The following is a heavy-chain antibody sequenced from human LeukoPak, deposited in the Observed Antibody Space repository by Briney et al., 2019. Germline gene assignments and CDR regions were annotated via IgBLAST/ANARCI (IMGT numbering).Heavy chain of an antibody. J-gene: IGHJ6*03. CDR3: ARVGGIVVVPAAPPNYYMDV. D-gene: IGHD2-2*01. V-gene: IGHV1-18*01. CDR2: ISAYNGNT. CDR1: GYTFTSYG. Sequence: ASVKVSCKSSGYTFTSYGISWVRQPPGQGLEWMGWISAYNGNTNYAQKFQGRVTMTTDTSASTAYMELRSLRSDDTAVYYCARVGGIVVVPAAPPNYYMDVWGKGTTVTVSS.